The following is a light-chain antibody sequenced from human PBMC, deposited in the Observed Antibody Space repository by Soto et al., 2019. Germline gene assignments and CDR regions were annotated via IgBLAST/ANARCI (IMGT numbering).Light chain of an antibody. J-gene: IGKJ2*01. Sequence: EIVMAQSPATLSVSPGERATRSCRASQSVSSNLAWYQQKPGQPPRLLIYGASTRATGIPARFSGSGSGTEYTRTISSLQSEDFAVYYCQQYNNWPPMYTFGQGTKLEIK. V-gene: IGKV3-15*01. CDR2: GAS. CDR3: QQYNNWPPMYT. CDR1: QSVSSN.